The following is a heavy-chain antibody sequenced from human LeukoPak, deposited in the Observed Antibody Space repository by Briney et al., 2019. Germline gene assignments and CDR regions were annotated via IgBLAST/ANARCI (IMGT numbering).Heavy chain of an antibody. V-gene: IGHV3-23*01. CDR3: AKEAIVVVALDY. J-gene: IGHJ4*02. Sequence: GGSLRLSCGASGFTVSSNYMSWVRQAPGKGLEWVSAISGSGGSTYYADSVKGRLTISRDNSKNTLYLQMNSLRAEDTAVYYCAKEAIVVVALDYWGQGTLVTVSS. D-gene: IGHD2-2*01. CDR1: GFTVSSNY. CDR2: ISGSGGST.